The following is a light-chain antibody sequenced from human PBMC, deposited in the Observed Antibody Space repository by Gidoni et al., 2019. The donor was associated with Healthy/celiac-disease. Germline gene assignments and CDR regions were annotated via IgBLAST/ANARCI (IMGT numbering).Light chain of an antibody. V-gene: IGLV2-8*01. Sequence: QSALTQPPSASVSPGQSVTISCTGTSSDVGGYNYVSWYQQHPGKAPKLMIYEVSKRPSGVPDRFSGSKYGNTASLTVSGLQAEDEADYYCSSYAGSNSVVFGGGTKLTVL. J-gene: IGLJ2*01. CDR2: EVS. CDR1: SSDVGGYNY. CDR3: SSYAGSNSVV.